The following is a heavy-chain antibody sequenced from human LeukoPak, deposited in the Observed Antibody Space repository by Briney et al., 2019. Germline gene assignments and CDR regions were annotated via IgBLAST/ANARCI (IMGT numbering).Heavy chain of an antibody. Sequence: GGSLRLSCAASGFTFSTYEMNWVRQAPGKGLVWVSRINSDGSSTSYADSVKGRFTISRDNAKNTLYLQMNSLRAEDTAVYYCARPGYSYGMYYFDYWGQGTLVTVSS. J-gene: IGHJ4*02. CDR1: GFTFSTYE. D-gene: IGHD5-18*01. V-gene: IGHV3-74*01. CDR2: INSDGSST. CDR3: ARPGYSYGMYYFDY.